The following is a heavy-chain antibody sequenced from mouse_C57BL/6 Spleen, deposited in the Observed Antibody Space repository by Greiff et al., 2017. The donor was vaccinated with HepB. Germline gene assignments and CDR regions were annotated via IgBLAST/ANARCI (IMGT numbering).Heavy chain of an antibody. CDR3: ATTGFAY. CDR2: ISSGGSYT. Sequence: EVQRVESGGDLVKPGGSLKLSCAASGFTFSSYGMSWVRQTPDKRLEWVATISSGGSYTYYPDSVKGRFTIARDNAKNTLYLQMSSLKSEDTAMYYCATTGFAYWGQGTLVTVSA. V-gene: IGHV5-6*01. J-gene: IGHJ3*01. D-gene: IGHD1-1*01. CDR1: GFTFSSYG.